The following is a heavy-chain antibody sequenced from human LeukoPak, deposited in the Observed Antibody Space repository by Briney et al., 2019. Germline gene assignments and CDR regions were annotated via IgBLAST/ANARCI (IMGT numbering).Heavy chain of an antibody. D-gene: IGHD2-21*01. V-gene: IGHV3-21*01. CDR2: ISSSSGYI. CDR3: ARDASGGDYFDY. Sequence: GGSLRLSCAASGFTFSTYSMNWVRQAPGKGLEWVSCISSSSGYIHYADSVKGRFTISRDNAKNSLYLQMNSLRAEDTAVYYCARDASGGDYFDYWGQGTLVTVSS. CDR1: GFTFSTYS. J-gene: IGHJ4*02.